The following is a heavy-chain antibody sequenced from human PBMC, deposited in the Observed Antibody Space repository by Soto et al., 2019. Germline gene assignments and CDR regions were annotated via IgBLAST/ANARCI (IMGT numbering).Heavy chain of an antibody. J-gene: IGHJ3*02. V-gene: IGHV1-24*01. CDR2: FDPEDGET. CDR3: AISRYPGAFDI. D-gene: IGHD6-13*01. Sequence: ASVKVSCKASGYTFTSYYMHWVRQAPGKGLEWMGGFDPEDGETIYAQKFQGRVTMTEDTSTDTAYMELSSLRSEDTAVYYCAISRYPGAFDIWGQGTMVTVSS. CDR1: GYTFTSYY.